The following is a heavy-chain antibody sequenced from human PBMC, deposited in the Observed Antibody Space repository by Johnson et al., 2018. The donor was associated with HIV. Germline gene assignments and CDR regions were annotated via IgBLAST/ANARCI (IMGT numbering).Heavy chain of an antibody. J-gene: IGHJ3*02. V-gene: IGHV3-33*01. CDR3: AREMTHDDAFDI. CDR2: IRYDGSNK. CDR1: GFTFSSYG. Sequence: QVQLVESGGVVVQPGRSLSLSCAASGFTFSSYGMHWVRQAPGKGLEWVAFIRYDGSNKYYDDSVKCRFTISRDNAKNSLYLQMNSLRAEDTAVYYCAREMTHDDAFDIWGQGTMVTVSS.